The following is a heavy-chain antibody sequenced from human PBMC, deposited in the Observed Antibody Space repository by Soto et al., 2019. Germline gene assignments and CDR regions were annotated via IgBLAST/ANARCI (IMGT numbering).Heavy chain of an antibody. CDR3: IQSRCGGDCLQSYASHYYYGMDV. CDR2: IYWDDDK. CDR1: GFSLSTSGVG. D-gene: IGHD2-21*02. J-gene: IGHJ6*02. Sequence: QITLKESGPTLVKPTQTLTLTCTFSGFSLSTSGVGVGWIRQPPGKALEWLALIYWDDDKRYSPSLRSRLTISKDTSKNQVVLTMTNRDPVDTATYYCIQSRCGGDCLQSYASHYYYGMDVWGQGTTVTVSS. V-gene: IGHV2-5*02.